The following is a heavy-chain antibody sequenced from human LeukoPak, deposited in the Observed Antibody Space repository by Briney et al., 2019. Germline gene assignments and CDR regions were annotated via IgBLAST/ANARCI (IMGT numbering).Heavy chain of an antibody. D-gene: IGHD6-13*01. CDR1: GYTFTSYG. CDR3: ARDSSSSWVGFDY. J-gene: IGHJ4*02. V-gene: IGHV1-18*01. Sequence: ASVKVSCKASGYTFTSYGISWVRQAPGQGLEWMGWISAYNGNTNYAQKLQGRVTMTRDMSTSTVYMELSSLRSEDKAVYYCARDSSSSWVGFDYWGQGTLVTVSS. CDR2: ISAYNGNT.